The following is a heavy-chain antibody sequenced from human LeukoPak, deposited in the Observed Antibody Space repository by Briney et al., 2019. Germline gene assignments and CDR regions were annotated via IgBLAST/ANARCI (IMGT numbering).Heavy chain of an antibody. CDR2: ISSSSSYI. Sequence: PGGSLRLSCAASGFTFSSYSMNWVRQAPGKGLEWVSSISSSSSYIYYADSVKGRFTISRDNSKNTLYLQMNSLRAEDTAVYYCAREGPYYYMDVWGKGTTVTISS. V-gene: IGHV3-21*04. CDR3: AREGPYYYMDV. CDR1: GFTFSSYS. J-gene: IGHJ6*03.